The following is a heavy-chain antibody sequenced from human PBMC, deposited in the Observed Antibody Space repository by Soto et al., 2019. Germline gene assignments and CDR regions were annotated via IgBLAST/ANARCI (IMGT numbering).Heavy chain of an antibody. Sequence: QVQLVQSGAEVKKPGASVKVSCKASGYTFTSYYMHWVRQAPGQGLEWMGIINPSGGSTSYAQKFRGRVTMTRDTSTSTVYMELSSLRSEDTAVYYCARAGAGYNWFDPWGQGTLVTVSS. D-gene: IGHD7-27*01. CDR1: GYTFTSYY. J-gene: IGHJ5*02. V-gene: IGHV1-46*03. CDR3: ARAGAGYNWFDP. CDR2: INPSGGST.